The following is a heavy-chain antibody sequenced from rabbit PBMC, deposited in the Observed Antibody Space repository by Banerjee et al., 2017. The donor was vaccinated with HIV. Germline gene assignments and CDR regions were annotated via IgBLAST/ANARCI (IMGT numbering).Heavy chain of an antibody. V-gene: IGHV1S47*01. J-gene: IGHJ4*01. CDR3: ASSSVGSWYFGL. CDR2: ISTGDGST. D-gene: IGHD1-1*01. CDR1: GFDFSGYY. Sequence: QEQLKETGGGLVQPGGSLTLSCKASGFDFSGYYMSWVRQAPGKGLEWIGCISTGDGSTYYASWVNGRFSISRENTQNTVSLQMNSLTAADTATYFCASSSVGSWYFGLWGPGTLVTVS.